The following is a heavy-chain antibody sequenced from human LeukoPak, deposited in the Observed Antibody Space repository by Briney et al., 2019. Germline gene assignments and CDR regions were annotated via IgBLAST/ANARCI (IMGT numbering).Heavy chain of an antibody. D-gene: IGHD3-22*01. CDR1: GYTFTSYG. CDR3: AAYYYDSSGYPGGGYYFDY. J-gene: IGHJ4*02. Sequence: AASVKVSCKASGYTFTSYGISWVRQAPGQGLEWMGWISAYNGNTNYAQKLQGRVTMTTDTSTSTAYMELRSLRSDDTAVYYCAAYYYDSSGYPGGGYYFDYWGQGTLVTVSS. CDR2: ISAYNGNT. V-gene: IGHV1-18*01.